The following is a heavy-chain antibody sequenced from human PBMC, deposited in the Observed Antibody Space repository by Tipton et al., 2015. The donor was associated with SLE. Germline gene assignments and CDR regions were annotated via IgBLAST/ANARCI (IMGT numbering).Heavy chain of an antibody. V-gene: IGHV4-34*01. Sequence: LRLSCAVYGGSFSGYYWSWIRQPPGKGLEWIGELNHSGSTNYNPSLKSRVTISVDTSKNQFSLKLRSVTAADTAAYYCARDQITVTKARAFDIWGQGTMVTVSS. CDR2: LNHSGST. CDR3: ARDQITVTKARAFDI. CDR1: GGSFSGYY. D-gene: IGHD4-17*01. J-gene: IGHJ3*02.